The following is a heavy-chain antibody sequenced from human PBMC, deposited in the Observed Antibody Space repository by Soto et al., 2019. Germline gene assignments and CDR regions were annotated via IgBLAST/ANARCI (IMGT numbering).Heavy chain of an antibody. Sequence: VQLVQSAAEVQKPGSSVKVSCEASGDTFNYYSIHWVRQAPGQGLEWMGDIVPMLGTPNYAQKFQGRVTIYADISTRTAYMNLSSLRSEDTALYYCAKLVRGGLDPWGQGTLVTVSS. J-gene: IGHJ5*02. CDR3: AKLVRGGLDP. V-gene: IGHV1-69*06. D-gene: IGHD2-15*01. CDR2: IVPMLGTP. CDR1: GDTFNYYS.